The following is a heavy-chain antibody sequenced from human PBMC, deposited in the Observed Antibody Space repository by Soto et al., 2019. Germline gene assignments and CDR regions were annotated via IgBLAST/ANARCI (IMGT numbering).Heavy chain of an antibody. J-gene: IGHJ4*02. Sequence: GGSLRLSCAASGFTFSNAWMSWVRQAPGKGLEWVGRIKSKTDGGTTDYAAPVKGRFTISRDDSKNTLYLQMNSLKTEDTAVYYCTTLSTSCHRRGCSDYWGQGTLVTVSS. CDR1: GFTFSNAW. CDR2: IKSKTDGGTT. CDR3: TTLSTSCHRRGCSDY. V-gene: IGHV3-15*01. D-gene: IGHD2-2*01.